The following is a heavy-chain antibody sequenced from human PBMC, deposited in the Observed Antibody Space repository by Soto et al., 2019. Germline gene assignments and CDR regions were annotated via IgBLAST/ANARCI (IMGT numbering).Heavy chain of an antibody. J-gene: IGHJ5*02. V-gene: IGHV4-59*01. D-gene: IGHD2-15*01. CDR2: IYYTGST. CDR3: ARASGCSGDSCAFDP. CDR1: GGSISTYY. Sequence: SETLSLTCTVYGGSISTYYWSWIRQPPGKGLEWIGYIYYTGSTNYNPSLKSRVTISVDTSKNQFSLKLSSVTAADTAVYYCARASGCSGDSCAFDPWGQGTLVTVS.